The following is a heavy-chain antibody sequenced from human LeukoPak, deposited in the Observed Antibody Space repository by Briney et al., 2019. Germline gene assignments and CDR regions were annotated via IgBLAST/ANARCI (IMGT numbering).Heavy chain of an antibody. J-gene: IGHJ6*02. CDR3: AREGGYSYGYYYYGMDV. CDR2: MNPNSGNT. CDR1: GYTFTSYD. V-gene: IGHV1-8*01. D-gene: IGHD5-18*01. Sequence: ASVKVSCKASGYTFTSYDIYWVRQATGQGLEWMGWMNPNSGNTGYAQKFQGRVTMTRNTSISTAYMELSSLRSEDTAVYYCAREGGYSYGYYYYGMDVWGQGTTVTVSS.